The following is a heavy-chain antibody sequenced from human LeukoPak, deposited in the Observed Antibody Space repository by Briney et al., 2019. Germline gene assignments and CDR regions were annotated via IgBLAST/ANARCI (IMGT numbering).Heavy chain of an antibody. V-gene: IGHV1-69*01. Sequence: GSSAKVSCKASGGTFSSYSISWVRQAPGQRLEWMGGIIPIFGTANYAQKFQGRVTITADESTGTAYMELSSLRSEDTAVYYCAKLTNSGYDSAPFDYWGQGTLVTVSS. D-gene: IGHD5-12*01. CDR1: GGTFSSYS. CDR2: IIPIFGTA. J-gene: IGHJ4*02. CDR3: AKLTNSGYDSAPFDY.